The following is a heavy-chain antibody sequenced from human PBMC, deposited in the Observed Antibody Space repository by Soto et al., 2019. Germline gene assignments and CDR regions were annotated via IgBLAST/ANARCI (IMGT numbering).Heavy chain of an antibody. CDR1: GYTFTNFG. J-gene: IGHJ4*02. Sequence: QVQLVQSGAEVKKPGASVKVSCKASGYTFTNFGISWVRQAPGQGLEGMGWISAYNGDTNYAQKFQGRVPMNTDTSTSTAYMEVRSLRFDDTTVYYCARGGTPMDYWGQGTLVTVSS. D-gene: IGHD3-16*01. CDR3: ARGGTPMDY. V-gene: IGHV1-18*01. CDR2: ISAYNGDT.